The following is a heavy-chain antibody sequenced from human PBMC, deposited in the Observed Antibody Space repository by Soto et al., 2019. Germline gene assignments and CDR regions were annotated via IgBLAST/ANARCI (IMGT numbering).Heavy chain of an antibody. V-gene: IGHV3-15*01. Sequence: GGSLRLSCAASGFTFTNAWMSWVRQAPGKGLEWVARIKSKSGGGTTDYPAPVKGRFTISRDDSGSMLFLQMSSLEIEDTAVYHCTTDVGQMGLHIFSLWGQGTLVTVS. CDR2: IKSKSGGGTT. CDR3: TTDVGQMGLHIFSL. J-gene: IGHJ4*02. CDR1: GFTFTNAW. D-gene: IGHD3-16*01.